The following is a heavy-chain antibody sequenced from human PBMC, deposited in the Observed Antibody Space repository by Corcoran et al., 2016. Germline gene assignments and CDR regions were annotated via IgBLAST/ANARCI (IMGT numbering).Heavy chain of an antibody. Sequence: QMQLVQSGPEVKKPGTSVKVSCKASGFTFTSSAVQWVRQARGQRLEWIGWIVVGSGNTNYAQKFQERVTITRDMSTSTAYMELSSMRSEDTAVYYCAAGGDWEPFDYWGQGTLVTVSS. J-gene: IGHJ4*02. CDR3: AAGGDWEPFDY. CDR1: GFTFTSSA. V-gene: IGHV1-58*01. D-gene: IGHD1-26*01. CDR2: IVVGSGNT.